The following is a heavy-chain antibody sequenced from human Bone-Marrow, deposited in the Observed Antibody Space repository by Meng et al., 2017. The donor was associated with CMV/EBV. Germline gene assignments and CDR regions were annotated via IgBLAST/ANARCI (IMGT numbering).Heavy chain of an antibody. V-gene: IGHV3-53*03. CDR3: AGGRTYSSSSTCYNS. CDR2: IYSGGST. D-gene: IGHD2-2*02. Sequence: GGSLRLSCAASGFTVNGNYMSWVRQAPGRGLEWVSVIYSGGSTYYADSVKGRFNISRANSENILYLQMGSLRDADSAIYWCAGGRTYSSSSTCYNSWGQGTMVTVSS. J-gene: IGHJ4*02. CDR1: GFTVNGNY.